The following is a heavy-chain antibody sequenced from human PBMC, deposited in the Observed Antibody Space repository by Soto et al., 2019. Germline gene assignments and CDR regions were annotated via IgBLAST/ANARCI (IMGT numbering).Heavy chain of an antibody. CDR3: TSHWVVAVRYGMDV. V-gene: IGHV3-73*01. Sequence: EVQLVESGGGLVQPGGSLKLSCAASGFTFSGSAMHWVRQASGKGLAWVGRIRSKANSYATAYAASVKGRFTSSRDDSKNTAYLQMNSLKTEDTAVYYCTSHWVVAVRYGMDVWGQGTTVTVSS. D-gene: IGHD2-15*01. CDR2: IRSKANSYAT. J-gene: IGHJ6*02. CDR1: GFTFSGSA.